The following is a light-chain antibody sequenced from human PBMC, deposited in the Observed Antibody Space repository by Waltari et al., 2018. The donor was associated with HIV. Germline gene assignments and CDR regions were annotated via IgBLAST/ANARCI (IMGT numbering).Light chain of an antibody. J-gene: IGKJ1*01. CDR1: QSISSW. CDR3: QQYNSYSWT. V-gene: IGKV1-5*03. Sequence: DIQMTQSPSTLSASVGDRVTITCRASQSISSWLAWYQQKSGKAPKLLIYKASSLKSGVPARFSGSGSGTEFTLTSNSLQPDDFATYYCQQYNSYSWTFGQGTKVEIK. CDR2: KAS.